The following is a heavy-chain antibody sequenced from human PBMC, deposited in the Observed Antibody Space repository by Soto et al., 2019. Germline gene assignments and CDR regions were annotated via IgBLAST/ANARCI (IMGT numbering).Heavy chain of an antibody. D-gene: IGHD2-2*01. Sequence: EEQLLESGGGLVQPGGSLRLSCAASGFTFTNYAMNWVRQAPGKGLEWVSGISGRGGSTYYADSVKGRFTISRDNSKNTLYLQMNSLRAEDSAVYYCAKLVVPTAMYGCFDPWGQGTLVTVSS. J-gene: IGHJ5*02. CDR2: ISGRGGST. CDR1: GFTFTNYA. CDR3: AKLVVPTAMYGCFDP. V-gene: IGHV3-23*01.